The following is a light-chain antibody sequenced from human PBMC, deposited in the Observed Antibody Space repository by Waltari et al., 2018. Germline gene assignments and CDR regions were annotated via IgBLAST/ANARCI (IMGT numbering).Light chain of an antibody. CDR1: SLRDYY. CDR3: NSRDTSGGRRHVV. J-gene: IGLJ2*01. CDR2: GEN. V-gene: IGLV3-19*01. Sequence: SSELTQDPAVSVALGQTVRITCQGDSLRDYYATWYQQKPGQAPVLVIHGENKRPSGSPDQFSGSNSGNTASLTITGAQAEDEAEYFSNSRDTSGGRRHVVFGGGTKLTVL.